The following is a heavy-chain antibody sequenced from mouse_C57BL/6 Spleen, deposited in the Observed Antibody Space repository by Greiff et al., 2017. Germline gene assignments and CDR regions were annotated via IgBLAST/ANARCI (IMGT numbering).Heavy chain of an antibody. V-gene: IGHV5-17*01. CDR2: ISSGSSTI. Sequence: EVKLQESGGGLVKPGGSLKLSCAASGFTFSDYGMHWVRQAPEKGLEWVAYISSGSSTIYYADTVKGRFPISRDNAKSTLFLQMTSLRSEDTAMYYCARINDGYYEGAMDYRGQGTSVTVSS. J-gene: IGHJ4*01. CDR1: GFTFSDYG. D-gene: IGHD2-3*01. CDR3: ARINDGYYEGAMDY.